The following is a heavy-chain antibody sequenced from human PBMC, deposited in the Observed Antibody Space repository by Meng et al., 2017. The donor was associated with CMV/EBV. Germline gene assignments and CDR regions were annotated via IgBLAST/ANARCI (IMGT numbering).Heavy chain of an antibody. V-gene: IGHV3-30*04. CDR3: TTYTYYDFWSGEYNWFDP. CDR2: ISYDGSNK. D-gene: IGHD3-3*01. Sequence: GESLKISCAASGFTFSSYAMHWVRQAPGKGLEWVAVISYDGSNKYYADSVKGRFTISRDDSKNTLYLQMNSLKTEDTAVYYCTTYTYYDFWSGEYNWFDPWGQGTLVTVSS. CDR1: GFTFSSYA. J-gene: IGHJ5*02.